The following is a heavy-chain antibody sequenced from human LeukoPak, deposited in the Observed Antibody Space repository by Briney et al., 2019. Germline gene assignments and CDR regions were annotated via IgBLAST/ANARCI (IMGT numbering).Heavy chain of an antibody. CDR1: GFTFSSYA. CDR3: ARDGADSMVGFGLGYYYYYGMDV. D-gene: IGHD4/OR15-4a*01. J-gene: IGHJ6*02. CDR2: ISYDGSNK. Sequence: GGSLRLSCAASGFTFSSYAMHWVRQAPGKGLEWVAVISYDGSNKYYADSVKGRFTISRDNSKNTLYLQMNSLRAEDTAVYYCARDGADSMVGFGLGYYYYYGMDVWGQGTTVTVSS. V-gene: IGHV3-30*04.